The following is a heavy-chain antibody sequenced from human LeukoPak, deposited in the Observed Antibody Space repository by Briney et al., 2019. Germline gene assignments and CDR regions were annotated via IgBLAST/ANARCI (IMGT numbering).Heavy chain of an antibody. V-gene: IGHV3-30-3*01. CDR2: ISYDGSNK. CDR3: ARYEQWLTDEGFDY. Sequence: SGGSLRLSCAASGFTFSSYAMHWVRQAPGKGLEWVAVISYDGSNKYYADSVKGRFTISRDNSKNTLYLQMNSLRAEDTAVYYCARYEQWLTDEGFDYWGQGTLVTVSS. D-gene: IGHD6-19*01. CDR1: GFTFSSYA. J-gene: IGHJ4*02.